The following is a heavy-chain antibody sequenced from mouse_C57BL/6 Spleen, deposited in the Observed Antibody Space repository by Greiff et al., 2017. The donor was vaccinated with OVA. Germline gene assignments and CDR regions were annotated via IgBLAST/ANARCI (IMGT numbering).Heavy chain of an antibody. V-gene: IGHV3-6*01. CDR3: ARDHSSGYVTWFAY. D-gene: IGHD3-2*02. Sequence: ESGPGLVKPSQSLSLTCSVTGYSITSGYYWNWIRQFPGNKLEWMGYISYDGSNNYNPSLKNRISITRDTSKNQFFLKLNSVTTEDTATYYCARDHSSGYVTWFAYWGQGTLVTVSA. CDR1: GYSITSGYY. J-gene: IGHJ3*01. CDR2: ISYDGSN.